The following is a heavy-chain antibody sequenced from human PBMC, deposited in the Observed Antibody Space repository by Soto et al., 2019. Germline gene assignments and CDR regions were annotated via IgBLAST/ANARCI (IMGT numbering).Heavy chain of an antibody. D-gene: IGHD3-16*01. CDR2: INHSGST. CDR1: GGSFSGYY. CDR3: ARRWGYYYYYMDV. J-gene: IGHJ6*03. V-gene: IGHV4-34*01. Sequence: QVQLQQWGAGLLKPSETLSLTCAVYGGSFSGYYWSWIRQPPGKGLEWIGEINHSGSTNYNPSLKSRVTISVDTSKNQFSLKLSSVTAADTAVYYCARRWGYYYYYMDVWGKGNTVTVSS.